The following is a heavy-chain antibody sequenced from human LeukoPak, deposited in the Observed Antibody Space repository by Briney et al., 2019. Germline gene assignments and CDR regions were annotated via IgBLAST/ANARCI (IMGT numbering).Heavy chain of an antibody. D-gene: IGHD5-12*01. Sequence: SETLSLTCTVSGGSISSYYWSWIRQPAGKGLEWIGRIYTSGSTNYNPSLKSRVTMSVDTSKNQFSLKLSSVTAADTAVYYCARSDGYSGYEPPDYWGQGTLVTVSS. J-gene: IGHJ4*02. CDR2: IYTSGST. CDR3: ARSDGYSGYEPPDY. V-gene: IGHV4-4*07. CDR1: GGSISSYY.